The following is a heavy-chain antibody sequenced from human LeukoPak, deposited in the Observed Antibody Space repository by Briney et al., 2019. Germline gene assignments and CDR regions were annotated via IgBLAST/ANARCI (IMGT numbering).Heavy chain of an antibody. CDR2: INHSGST. CDR3: ARVPSFGGSYVDFVDY. D-gene: IGHD1-26*01. Sequence: PSETLSLTCAVYGGSFSGYYWSWIRQPPGKGLEWSGEINHSGSTNYSPSLKSRVTISVDTSKNQFSLKLSSVTAADTAVYYCARVPSFGGSYVDFVDYWGQGTLVTVSS. V-gene: IGHV4-34*01. CDR1: GGSFSGYY. J-gene: IGHJ4*02.